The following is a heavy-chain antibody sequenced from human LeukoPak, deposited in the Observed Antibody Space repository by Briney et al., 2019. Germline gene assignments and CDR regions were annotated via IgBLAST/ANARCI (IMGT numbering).Heavy chain of an antibody. D-gene: IGHD4-11*01. CDR2: ISWDGGST. V-gene: IGHV3-43*01. J-gene: IGHJ4*02. CDR3: AKDRAGRGETAYSNYDY. CDR1: GFTFDDYT. Sequence: GGSLRLSCAASGFTFDDYTMHWVRQAPGKGLEWASLISWDGGSTYYADSVKGRFTISRDNSKNSLYLQMNSLRTEDTALYYCAKDRAGRGETAYSNYDYWGQGTLVTVSS.